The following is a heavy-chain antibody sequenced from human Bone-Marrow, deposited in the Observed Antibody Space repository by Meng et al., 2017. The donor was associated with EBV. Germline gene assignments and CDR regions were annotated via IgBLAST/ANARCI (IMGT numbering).Heavy chain of an antibody. D-gene: IGHD3-10*01. Sequence: VEVVCAGAGVKRPGSSVMVSCKTSGGTFRSDAISWVRQAPGQGLVWMGGLIPMTGVAHYAQKFQDRVSIIADESTSTHYLELSSLRSEDTAIYFCASESGRGFTPDYWGQGTLVTVSS. CDR1: GGTFRSDA. CDR3: ASESGRGFTPDY. CDR2: LIPMTGVA. V-gene: IGHV1-69*01. J-gene: IGHJ4*02.